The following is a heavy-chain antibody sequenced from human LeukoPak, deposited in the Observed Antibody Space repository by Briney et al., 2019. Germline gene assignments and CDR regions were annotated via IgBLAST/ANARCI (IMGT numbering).Heavy chain of an antibody. V-gene: IGHV3-23*01. CDR3: AKAFSSSWIDFDY. CDR2: ISRRGGTT. J-gene: IGHJ4*02. D-gene: IGHD2-2*01. Sequence: PGGSLRLSCAASGFTFSSYAMSWVRQAPGKGLEWVSGISRRGGTTYYADSVKGRFTISRDNSKNTLYLQMNSLRAEDTAVYYCAKAFSSSWIDFDYWGQGTLVTVSS. CDR1: GFTFSSYA.